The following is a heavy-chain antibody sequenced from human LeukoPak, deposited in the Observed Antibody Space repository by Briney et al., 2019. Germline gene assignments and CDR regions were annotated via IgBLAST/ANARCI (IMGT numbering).Heavy chain of an antibody. CDR1: GYTFTDYY. CDR2: VDPEDGET. Sequence: GAPVKISCKVSGYTFTDYYMHWVQQAPGKGLEWMGLVDPEDGETIYAEKFQGRVTITADTSTDTAYMELSSLRSEDTAVYYCATGPDYDFWSGPTQIDYWGQGTLVTVSS. D-gene: IGHD3-3*01. V-gene: IGHV1-69-2*01. J-gene: IGHJ4*02. CDR3: ATGPDYDFWSGPTQIDY.